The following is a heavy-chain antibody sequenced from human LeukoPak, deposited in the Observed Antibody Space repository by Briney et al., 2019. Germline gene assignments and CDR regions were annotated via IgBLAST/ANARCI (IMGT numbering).Heavy chain of an antibody. Sequence: PSETLSLTCTVSGGSISSSSYYWGWIRQPPGKGLEWIGSIYYSGSTYYNPSLKSRVTISVDTSKNQFSLKLSSVTAADTAVYYCARDRITIFGLSDYWGQGTLVTVSS. CDR2: IYYSGST. J-gene: IGHJ4*02. CDR3: ARDRITIFGLSDY. CDR1: GGSISSSSYY. D-gene: IGHD3-3*01. V-gene: IGHV4-39*07.